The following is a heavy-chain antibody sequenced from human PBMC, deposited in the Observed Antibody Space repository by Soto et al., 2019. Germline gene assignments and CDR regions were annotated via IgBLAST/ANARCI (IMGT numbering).Heavy chain of an antibody. Sequence: GGSLRLSCAASGFTFSSSKLSWIRQARGKGLEWVFSISTSCTYISYEDSMKGRFTISRDNSKNSHYLHGNSLGPEDTAVYYGASGALAAAGIPTYYFDCWGRGTLVTVAS. CDR2: ISTSCTYI. D-gene: IGHD6-13*01. CDR1: GFTFSSSK. CDR3: ASGALAAAGIPTYYFDC. J-gene: IGHJ4*02. V-gene: IGHV3-21*04.